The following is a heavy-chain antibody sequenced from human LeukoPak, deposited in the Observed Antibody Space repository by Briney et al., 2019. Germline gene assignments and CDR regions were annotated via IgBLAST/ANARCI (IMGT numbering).Heavy chain of an antibody. D-gene: IGHD2-21*02. CDR1: GGSISRYY. CDR2: IYYSGST. CDR3: ARTSGVGGGDLYYFDY. V-gene: IGHV4-59*12. Sequence: SETLSLTCTVSGGSISRYYWSWIRQPPGKGLECIGYIYYSGSTDYNPSLKSRVTISLDTSKNQFSLKLTSVTAADTAVYYCARTSGVGGGDLYYFDYWGQGTLVTVSS. J-gene: IGHJ4*02.